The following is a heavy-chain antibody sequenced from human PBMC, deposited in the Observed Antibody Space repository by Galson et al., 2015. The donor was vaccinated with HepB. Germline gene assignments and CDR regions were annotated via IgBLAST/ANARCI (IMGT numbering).Heavy chain of an antibody. D-gene: IGHD6-13*01. CDR1: GGSISGGYY. CDR2: IHYSGDS. J-gene: IGHJ3*01. Sequence: LRLTCTVSGGSISGGYYWSWIRQPPGKGLEWIAYIHYSGDSDYNPSLRSRLSISVDTSKNQFSLNLNSMTAADTAVYYCARRIAAAGSVGDAAFDVWGQGTLVTVSS. CDR3: ARRIAAAGSVGDAAFDV. V-gene: IGHV4-30-4*01.